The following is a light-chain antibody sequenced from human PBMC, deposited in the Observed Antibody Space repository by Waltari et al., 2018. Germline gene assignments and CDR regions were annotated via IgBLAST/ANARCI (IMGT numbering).Light chain of an antibody. Sequence: QAVVTQEPSLTVSPGGTVTLTCASSTGAVTSASYPNWFQQKPGQAPRPLIYSTSTKYSGTHARFSGSLLGGKAALTLSGVQPEDEAEYYCLLYDGGVQGVFGGGTKLTVL. CDR3: LLYDGGVQGV. V-gene: IGLV7-43*01. CDR1: TGAVTSASY. J-gene: IGLJ2*01. CDR2: STS.